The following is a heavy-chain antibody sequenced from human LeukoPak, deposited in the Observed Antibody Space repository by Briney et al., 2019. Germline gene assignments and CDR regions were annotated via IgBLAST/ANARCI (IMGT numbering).Heavy chain of an antibody. CDR2: IYYSGST. Sequence: SETLSLTCTVSGGSISSYYWSWIRQPPGKGLEWIGYIYYSGSTNYNPSLKSRVTISVDTSKNQFSLKLSSVTAADTAVYYCARGGARYYDILTGYYTEPFDYWGQETLVTVSS. CDR1: GGSISSYY. D-gene: IGHD3-9*01. V-gene: IGHV4-59*01. J-gene: IGHJ4*02. CDR3: ARGGARYYDILTGYYTEPFDY.